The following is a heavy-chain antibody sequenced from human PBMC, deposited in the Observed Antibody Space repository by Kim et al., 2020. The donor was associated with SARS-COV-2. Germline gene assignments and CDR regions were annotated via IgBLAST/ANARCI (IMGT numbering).Heavy chain of an antibody. J-gene: IGHJ4*02. CDR3: ARGQLAPFDY. V-gene: IGHV1-2*02. D-gene: IGHD6-6*01. Sequence: NNAQKLQGRVTMTRNTSITTAYMELSSLRSDDTAMYYCARGQLAPFDYWGQGTLVTVSS.